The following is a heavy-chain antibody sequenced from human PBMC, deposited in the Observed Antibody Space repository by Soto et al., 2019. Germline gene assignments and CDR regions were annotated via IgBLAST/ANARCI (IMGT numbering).Heavy chain of an antibody. CDR2: INAGNGNT. J-gene: IGHJ5*01. Sequence: GASVKVSCKTSGYTFTSYAMHWVRQAPGQRLEWMGWINAGNGNTKYSQKFQDRVTITRDTSASTVYMELSSLRSEDRAVYYCDYGFDGSSYTNWFAPWGQGTLVTVSS. V-gene: IGHV1-3*01. CDR1: GYTFTSYA. D-gene: IGHD3-22*01. CDR3: DYGFDGSSYTNWFAP.